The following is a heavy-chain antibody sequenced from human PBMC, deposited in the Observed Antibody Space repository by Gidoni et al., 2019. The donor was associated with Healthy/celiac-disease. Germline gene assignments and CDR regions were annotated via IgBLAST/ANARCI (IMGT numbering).Heavy chain of an antibody. CDR1: GFTFSSYS. D-gene: IGHD1-1*01. CDR2: ISSSSSYI. V-gene: IGHV3-21*01. CDR3: ARGRTNLDY. Sequence: EVQLVEAGGGLVKRGGSRRLSCAATGFTFSSYSMNWVRHAPGKGREWVSSISSSSSYIYYADSVKGRFTISRDNAKNSLYLQMNSLRAEDTAVYYCARGRTNLDYWGQGTLVTVSS. J-gene: IGHJ4*02.